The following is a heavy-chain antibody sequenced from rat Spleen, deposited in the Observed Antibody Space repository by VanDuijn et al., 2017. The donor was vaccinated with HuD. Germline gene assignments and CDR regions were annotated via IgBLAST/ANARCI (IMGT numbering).Heavy chain of an antibody. J-gene: IGHJ2*01. D-gene: IGHD1-9*01. Sequence: EVQLVESGGGLVQPGRSLKLSCTASGLSFSNYDMAWVRQAPTKGLEWVASISYDGSNTFYRDSVKGRFTISRANAKSTLYLQVDSLRSEDTAISYCARPTTGIPFNYWGQGVMVTVSS. CDR1: GLSFSNYD. V-gene: IGHV5-25*01. CDR2: ISYDGSNT. CDR3: ARPTTGIPFNY.